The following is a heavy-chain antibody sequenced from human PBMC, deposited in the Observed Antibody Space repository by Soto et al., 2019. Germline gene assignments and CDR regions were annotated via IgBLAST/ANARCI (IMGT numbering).Heavy chain of an antibody. V-gene: IGHV4-30-2*06. D-gene: IGHD1-7*01. CDR2: IFHTGTT. Sequence: QLQLQESGSGLVMPSQTLSLTCAVSGGSISSAGYSWSWIRQSPGKGLEWIGYIFHTGTTYYNPSLKSRVSISEDRSKNQFSLKLSSVPAADTAVYYCARGCLITGTGVGWFVPGGQGTLVTVSS. J-gene: IGHJ5*02. CDR3: ARGCLITGTGVGWFVP. CDR1: GGSISSAGYS.